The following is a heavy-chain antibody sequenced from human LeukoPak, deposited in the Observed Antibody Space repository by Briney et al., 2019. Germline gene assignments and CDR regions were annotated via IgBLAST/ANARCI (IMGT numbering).Heavy chain of an antibody. V-gene: IGHV3-13*01. J-gene: IGHJ3*02. CDR1: GFTFSSYD. D-gene: IGHD6-13*01. CDR3: AREGIAAAGYDALDI. CDR2: IGTAGDI. Sequence: GGSLRLSCAASGFTFSSYDMHWVRQATGKGLEWVSAIGTAGDIYYPGSVKGRFTISRENAKNSLYLQMNSLRAGDTAVYYCAREGIAAAGYDALDIWGQGTMVTVSS.